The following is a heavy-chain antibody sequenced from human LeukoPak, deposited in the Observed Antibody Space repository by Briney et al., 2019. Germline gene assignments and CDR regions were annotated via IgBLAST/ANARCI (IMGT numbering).Heavy chain of an antibody. CDR2: ISWNSGSI. J-gene: IGHJ4*02. V-gene: IGHV3-9*03. CDR1: GFTFDDYA. Sequence: PGGSLRLSCAASGFTFDDYAMHWVRQAPGKGLEWVSSISWNSGSIGYADSVKGRFTISRDNAKNSLYLQMNSLRAEDMALYYCAKDIGGSYYGFYFDYWGQGTLVTVSS. CDR3: AKDIGGSYYGFYFDY. D-gene: IGHD1-26*01.